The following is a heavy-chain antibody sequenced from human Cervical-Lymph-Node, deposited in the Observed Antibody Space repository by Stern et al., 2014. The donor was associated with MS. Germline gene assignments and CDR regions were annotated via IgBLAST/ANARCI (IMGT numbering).Heavy chain of an antibody. CDR2: IKKDGSKK. V-gene: IGHV3-7*01. Sequence: EVQLVESGGGLVQPGGSLRLSCAASGFTFRSYWMNWVRQAPGKGLEWVANIKKDGSKKYYVGSVKGRFTISRDNAKNSLTLQMTNLGGEDTAIYYCAKGGRGYSDGSDYSLDSWGQGTLVTVSS. CDR1: GFTFRSYW. D-gene: IGHD3-22*01. CDR3: AKGGRGYSDGSDYSLDS. J-gene: IGHJ4*02.